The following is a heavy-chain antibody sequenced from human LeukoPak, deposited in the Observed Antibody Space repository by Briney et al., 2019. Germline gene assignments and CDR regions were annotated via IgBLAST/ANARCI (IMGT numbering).Heavy chain of an antibody. V-gene: IGHV1-46*03. D-gene: IGHD2-15*01. CDR1: GYTFTNSY. Sequence: VASVKVSCKASGYTFTNSYIHWVRQAPGQGLEWMGIINPSGGSTNYAQKFQGRVTMTRDTSTSTVYMELYSLRSDDTAVYYCASPEVGYWGQGTLVTVSS. CDR3: ASPEVGY. J-gene: IGHJ4*02. CDR2: INPSGGST.